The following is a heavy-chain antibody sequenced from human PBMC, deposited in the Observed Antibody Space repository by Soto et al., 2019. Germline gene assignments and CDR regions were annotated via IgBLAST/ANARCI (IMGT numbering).Heavy chain of an antibody. Sequence: SVKVSFKASGGTFSSYAISWVRQAPGQGLELMGGIIPIFGTANYAQKFQGRVTITADESTSTAYMELSSLRSDDTAVYYCATWGTIAAQRVKKGKFDAFDIGGQGTIVT. V-gene: IGHV1-69*01. D-gene: IGHD6-25*01. J-gene: IGHJ3*02. CDR2: IIPIFGTA. CDR1: GGTFSSYA. CDR3: ATWGTIAAQRVKKGKFDAFDI.